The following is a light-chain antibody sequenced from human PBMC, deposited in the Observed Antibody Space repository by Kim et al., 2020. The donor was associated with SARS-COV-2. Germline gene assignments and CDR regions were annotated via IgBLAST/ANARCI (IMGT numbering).Light chain of an antibody. V-gene: IGKV1-16*01. J-gene: IGKJ4*01. CDR1: HGIGNY. Sequence: SASVGDIVTRPCRASHGIGNYLVWFQQKPGKVPKSLIYAASSLQSGVPSRFSGSGSGTDFTLTISSLQPEDFATYYCQHYNSYPLTFGGGTKLEI. CDR2: AAS. CDR3: QHYNSYPLT.